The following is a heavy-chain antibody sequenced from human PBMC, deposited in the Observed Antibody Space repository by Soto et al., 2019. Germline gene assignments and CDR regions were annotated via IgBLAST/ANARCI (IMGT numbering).Heavy chain of an antibody. J-gene: IGHJ6*02. V-gene: IGHV1-69*01. CDR1: GGTFSSHP. CDR3: ARALEMATNNYYYSYDVGV. Sequence: QVQLVQSGAEVKKPGSSVKVSCKASGGTFSSHPISWVRQAPGQGLEWMGGIIPIFHSTSYAQKFQGRVTITADESTSTAYVELTSLTSEDTAVYFCARALEMATNNYYYSYDVGVWGPGTAVTVSS. CDR2: IIPIFHST. D-gene: IGHD5-12*01.